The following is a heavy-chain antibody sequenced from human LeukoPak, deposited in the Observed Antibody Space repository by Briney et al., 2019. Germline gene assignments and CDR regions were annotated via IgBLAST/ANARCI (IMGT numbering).Heavy chain of an antibody. CDR2: ISSSGSTI. Sequence: GGSLRLSCAASGFTFSDYYMSWIRQAPGKGLEWVSYISSSGSTIYYADSVKGRFTISRDNAKNSLYLQMNSLRAEDTAVYYCARGVYGSGSYYYLRYFDYWGQGTLVTVSS. D-gene: IGHD3-10*01. V-gene: IGHV3-11*01. J-gene: IGHJ4*02. CDR1: GFTFSDYY. CDR3: ARGVYGSGSYYYLRYFDY.